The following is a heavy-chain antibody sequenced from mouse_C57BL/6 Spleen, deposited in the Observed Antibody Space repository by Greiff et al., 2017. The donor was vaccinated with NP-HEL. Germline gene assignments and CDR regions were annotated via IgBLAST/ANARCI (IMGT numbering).Heavy chain of an antibody. V-gene: IGHV1-64*01. CDR1: GYTFTSYW. CDR2: IHPNSGST. CDR3: APVRGLRRWDYYAMDY. J-gene: IGHJ4*01. D-gene: IGHD2-4*01. Sequence: QVQLQQPGAELVKPGASVKLSCKASGYTFTSYWMHWVKQRPGQGLEWIGMIHPNSGSTNYNEKFKSKATLTVDKSSSTAYMQLSSLTSEDSAVYYCAPVRGLRRWDYYAMDYWGQGTSVTVSS.